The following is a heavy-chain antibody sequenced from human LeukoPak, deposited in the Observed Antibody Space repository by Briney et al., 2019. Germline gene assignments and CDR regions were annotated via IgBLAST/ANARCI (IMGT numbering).Heavy chain of an antibody. V-gene: IGHV1-69*13. CDR3: ASLATIGSDSFDI. Sequence: SVKVSCKASGGTFISYAISWVRQAPGQGLEWMGGIIPIFGTANYAQKFQGRVTITADESTSTAYMELSSLRSEDTAVYYCASLATIGSDSFDIWGQGTMVTVSS. CDR2: IIPIFGTA. J-gene: IGHJ3*02. CDR1: GGTFISYA. D-gene: IGHD2-2*03.